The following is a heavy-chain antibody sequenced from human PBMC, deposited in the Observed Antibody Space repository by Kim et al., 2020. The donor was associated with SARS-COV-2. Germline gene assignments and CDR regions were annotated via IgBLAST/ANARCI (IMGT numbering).Heavy chain of an antibody. J-gene: IGHJ5*02. Sequence: SETLSLTCTVSGGSISSGGYYWSWIRQHPGKGLEWIGYIYYSGSTYYNPSLKSRVTISVDTSKNQFSLKLSSVTAADTAVYYCARNPLGWVWGSFANPSHSHNWFDPWGQGTLVTVSS. CDR3: ARNPLGWVWGSFANPSHSHNWFDP. CDR2: IYYSGST. V-gene: IGHV4-31*03. D-gene: IGHD3-16*01. CDR1: GGSISSGGYY.